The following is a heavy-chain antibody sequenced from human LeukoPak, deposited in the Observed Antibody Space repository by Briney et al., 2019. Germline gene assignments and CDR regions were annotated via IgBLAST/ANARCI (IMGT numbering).Heavy chain of an antibody. CDR2: IIPIFGTA. CDR1: GGTFSSYA. V-gene: IGHV1-69*13. J-gene: IGHJ6*02. CDR3: ARGDILTGPYYYYGMDV. D-gene: IGHD3-9*01. Sequence: GASVKVSCKASGGTFSSYAISWVRQAPGQGLEWMGEIIPIFGTANYAQKFQGRVTITADESTSTAYVELSSLRSEDTAVYYCARGDILTGPYYYYGMDVWGQGTTVTVSS.